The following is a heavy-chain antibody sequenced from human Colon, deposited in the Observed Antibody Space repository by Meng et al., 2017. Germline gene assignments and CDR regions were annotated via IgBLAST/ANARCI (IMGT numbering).Heavy chain of an antibody. CDR3: ARAGYDSSGYYPQPFDY. CDR2: INAGNGNT. Sequence: ASVKVSCKASGCTLTSYAMHWVRQAPGPRLECMGWINAGNGNTKYSQRFQGRVTIARDTSASTAYMELSSLRSEDTTVYYCARAGYDSSGYYPQPFDYWGQGTLVTVSS. CDR1: GCTLTSYA. V-gene: IGHV1-3*01. J-gene: IGHJ4*02. D-gene: IGHD3-22*01.